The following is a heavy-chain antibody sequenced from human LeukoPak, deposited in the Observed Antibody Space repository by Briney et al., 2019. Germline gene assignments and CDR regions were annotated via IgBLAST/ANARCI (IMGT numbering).Heavy chain of an antibody. CDR2: ISSTSNYM. V-gene: IGHV3-21*01. CDR3: ARDNYYGSGSYLGYYYGMDV. J-gene: IGHJ6*02. CDR1: GFTFSTYS. Sequence: GGSLRLSCAASGFTFSTYSMNWVRQAPGKGLEWVSSISSTSNYMFYADSVKGRFTISRDNAKNSLYLQMNSLRAEDTAVYYCARDNYYGSGSYLGYYYGMDVWGQGTTVTVSS. D-gene: IGHD3-10*01.